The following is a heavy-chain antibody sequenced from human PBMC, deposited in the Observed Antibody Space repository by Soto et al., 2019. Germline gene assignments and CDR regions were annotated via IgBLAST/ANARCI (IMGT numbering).Heavy chain of an antibody. CDR1: GYSVTSSDYY. CDR2: MFYSGLT. V-gene: IGHV4-39*01. Sequence: SETLSLTCGVSGYSVTSSDYYWAWLGQRPGKGLEWIGSMFYSGLTYYNPSIESRVTLSVDTSKNQFSVRLNSVTAADTAVYYCAPLSVSLSGPYGIHVWGQGTTVTVSS. J-gene: IGHJ6*02. CDR3: APLSVSLSGPYGIHV. D-gene: IGHD2-15*01.